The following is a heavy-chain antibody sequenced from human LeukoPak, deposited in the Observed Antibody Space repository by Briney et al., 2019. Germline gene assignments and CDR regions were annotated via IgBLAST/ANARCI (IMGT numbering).Heavy chain of an antibody. CDR1: GYTFTGYY. V-gene: IGHV1-2*02. Sequence: GASVKVSCTASGYTFTGYYMHWVRQAPGQGLEWMGWINPNSDGTNYAQKFQGRVTMTRDTSISTAYMELSRLRSDDTAVYYCARALAYSSGWYGYWGQGTLVTVSS. D-gene: IGHD6-19*01. J-gene: IGHJ4*02. CDR2: INPNSDGT. CDR3: ARALAYSSGWYGY.